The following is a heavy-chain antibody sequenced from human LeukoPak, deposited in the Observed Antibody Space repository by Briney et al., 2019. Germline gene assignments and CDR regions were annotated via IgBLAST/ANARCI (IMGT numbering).Heavy chain of an antibody. CDR3: AREGCSGGSCYYNWFDP. V-gene: IGHV1-2*02. CDR2: INPNSGGT. Sequence: ASVKVSCKAPGYTFTGYYMHWVRQAPGQGLEWMGWINPNSGGTNYAQKFQGRVTMTRDTSISTAYMELSRLRSDDTAVYYCAREGCSGGSCYYNWFDPWGQGTLVTVSS. CDR1: GYTFTGYY. D-gene: IGHD2-15*01. J-gene: IGHJ5*02.